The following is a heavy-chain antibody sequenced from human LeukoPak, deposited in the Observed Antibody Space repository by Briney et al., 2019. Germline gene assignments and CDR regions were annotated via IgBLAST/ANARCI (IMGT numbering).Heavy chain of an antibody. CDR3: LVDTAMISAYYYYYGMDV. CDR1: GFTFSSYA. D-gene: IGHD5-18*01. CDR2: ISATGGST. Sequence: GGSLRLSCAASGFTFSSYAMSWVRQAPGKGLEWVSTISATGGSTFYADSVKGRFTISRDNSKDTLYLQINSLRAEDTAVYYCLVDTAMISAYYYYYGMDVWGQGTTVTVSS. J-gene: IGHJ6*02. V-gene: IGHV3-23*01.